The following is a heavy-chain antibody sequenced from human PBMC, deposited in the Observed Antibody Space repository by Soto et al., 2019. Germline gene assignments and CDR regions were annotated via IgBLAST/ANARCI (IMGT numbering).Heavy chain of an antibody. CDR3: AKEIYGGNSTYYYYYGMDV. Sequence: PGGSLRPSCAASGFTFSSYAMSWVRQAPGKGLEWVSAISGSGGSTYYADSVKGRFTISRDNSKNTLYLQMNSLRAEDTAVYYCAKEIYGGNSTYYYYYGMDVWGQGTTVTVSS. CDR2: ISGSGGST. J-gene: IGHJ6*02. CDR1: GFTFSSYA. D-gene: IGHD4-17*01. V-gene: IGHV3-23*01.